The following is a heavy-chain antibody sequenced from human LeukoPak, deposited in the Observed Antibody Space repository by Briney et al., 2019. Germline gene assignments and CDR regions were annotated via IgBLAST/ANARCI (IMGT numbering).Heavy chain of an antibody. CDR1: GYSFTSYW. D-gene: IGHD2-2*01. CDR3: ARRPPPYCSSTSCQPVASDI. V-gene: IGHV5-51*01. Sequence: GESLKISCKGSGYSFTSYWIGWVRQMPGKGLEWMGIIYPGDSDTRYSPSFQGQVTISADKSISTAYLQWSSLKASDTAMYYCARRPPPYCSSTSCQPVASDIWGQGTMVTVSS. CDR2: IYPGDSDT. J-gene: IGHJ3*02.